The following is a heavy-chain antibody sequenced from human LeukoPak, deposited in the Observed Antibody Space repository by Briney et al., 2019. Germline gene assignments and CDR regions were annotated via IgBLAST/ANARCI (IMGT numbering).Heavy chain of an antibody. CDR3: ARDTYYTSGTYYIDYFDS. CDR1: GGSMSSHY. Sequence: SETLSLTCTVSGGSMSSHYWSWVRQPPGKALEWIGYISHGGQTLCNPSLSSRVTISVDTSNNQFSLKLTSVTAADTAVYFCARDTYYTSGTYYIDYFDSWGQGALVTVSS. V-gene: IGHV4-59*11. J-gene: IGHJ4*02. CDR2: ISHGGQT. D-gene: IGHD3-10*01.